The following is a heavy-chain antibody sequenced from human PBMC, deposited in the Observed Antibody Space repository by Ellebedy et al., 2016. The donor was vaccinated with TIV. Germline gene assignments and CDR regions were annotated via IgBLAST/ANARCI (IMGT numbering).Heavy chain of an antibody. CDR3: ARDGGSGSYWEGFDY. Sequence: GGSLRLSCAASGFTFSNYWMSWVRQAPGKGLEWVANIKQDGSEKYYVDSVKGRFSISRDNAKNSLYVQMNSLRVEDTAVYYCARDGGSGSYWEGFDYWGQGTLVTVSS. CDR2: IKQDGSEK. J-gene: IGHJ4*02. CDR1: GFTFSNYW. D-gene: IGHD3-10*01. V-gene: IGHV3-7*01.